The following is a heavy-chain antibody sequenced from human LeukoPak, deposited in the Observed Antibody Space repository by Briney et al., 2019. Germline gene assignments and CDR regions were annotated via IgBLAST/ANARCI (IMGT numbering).Heavy chain of an antibody. V-gene: IGHV4-34*01. CDR3: AGGPPWYSSSWYYFDY. Sequence: SETLSLTCAVYGGSFSGYYWSWIRQPPGKGLEWIGEINHSGSTNYNPSLKSRVTISVDTSKNQFSLKLSSVTAADTAVYYCAGGPPWYSSSWYYFDYWGQGTLVTVSS. D-gene: IGHD6-13*01. CDR1: GGSFSGYY. J-gene: IGHJ4*02. CDR2: INHSGST.